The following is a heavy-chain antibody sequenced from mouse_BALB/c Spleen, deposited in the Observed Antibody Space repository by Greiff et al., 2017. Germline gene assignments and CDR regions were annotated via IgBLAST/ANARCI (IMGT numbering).Heavy chain of an antibody. CDR3: ARTYRDYYAMDY. Sequence: EVQLVESGGGLVQPGGSRKLSCAASGFTFSSFGMHWVRQAPEKGLEWVAYISSGSSTIYYADTVKGRFTISRDNPKNTLFLQMTSLRSEDTAMYYCARTYRDYYAMDYWGQGTSVTVSS. V-gene: IGHV5-17*02. D-gene: IGHD2-14*01. CDR2: ISSGSSTI. CDR1: GFTFSSFG. J-gene: IGHJ4*01.